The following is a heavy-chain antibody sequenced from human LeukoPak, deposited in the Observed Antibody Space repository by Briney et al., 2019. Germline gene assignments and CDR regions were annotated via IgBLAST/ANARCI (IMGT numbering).Heavy chain of an antibody. D-gene: IGHD1-14*01. V-gene: IGHV1-46*01. CDR3: AREGGNNGFDY. CDR1: GYTFTRYY. CDR2: INPSSGSA. J-gene: IGHJ4*02. Sequence: GASVKVSCKASGYTFTRYYMHWVRQAPGQELEWMGIINPSSGSASYTQKFQGRVTLTRDTSTSTVYMELSSLRSEDTAVHYCAREGGNNGFDYWGQGTLVTVSS.